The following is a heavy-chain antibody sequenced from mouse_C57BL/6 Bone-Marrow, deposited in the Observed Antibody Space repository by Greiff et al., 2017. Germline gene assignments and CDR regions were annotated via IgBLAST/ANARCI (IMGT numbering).Heavy chain of an antibody. CDR2: IRLKSDNYET. CDR1: GFTFSNYW. V-gene: IGHV6-3*01. CDR3: TGRAWFAY. J-gene: IGHJ3*01. Sequence: EVMLVESGGGLVQPGGSMKLSCVASGFTFSNYWMNWVRQSPEKGLEWVAQIRLKSDNYETHYAESVKGRFTISRDDFKSSVYLQMNNLRAEDTGMYYCTGRAWFAYWGQGTLVTVSA.